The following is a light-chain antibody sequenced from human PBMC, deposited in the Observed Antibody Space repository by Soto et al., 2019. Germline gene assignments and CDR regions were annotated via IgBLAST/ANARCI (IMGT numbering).Light chain of an antibody. CDR3: QQHINWPLT. CDR2: EAS. J-gene: IGKJ4*01. Sequence: EIVLTHSPATLSLYPWERATLSCRASQTVSSSLAWYQQKPGQAPRLLIYEASNRATGIPARFSGSGSGADFTLTISSLEPEDFALYYCQQHINWPLTFGGGTKVDIK. CDR1: QTVSSS. V-gene: IGKV3-11*01.